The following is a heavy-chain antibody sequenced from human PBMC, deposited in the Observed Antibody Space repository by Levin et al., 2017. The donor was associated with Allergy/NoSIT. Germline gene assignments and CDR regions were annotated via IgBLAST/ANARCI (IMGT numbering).Heavy chain of an antibody. Sequence: LSLTCAASGFTFRNYAMSWVRQAPGKGLEWVSAITNSGRTYYADSVKGRFTVSRDNSKNTLYLQMNSLRADDTAVYYCAKEMTTEVPVFDYWGQGTLVTVSS. D-gene: IGHD4-23*01. CDR2: ITNSGRT. CDR1: GFTFRNYA. J-gene: IGHJ4*02. V-gene: IGHV3-23*01. CDR3: AKEMTTEVPVFDY.